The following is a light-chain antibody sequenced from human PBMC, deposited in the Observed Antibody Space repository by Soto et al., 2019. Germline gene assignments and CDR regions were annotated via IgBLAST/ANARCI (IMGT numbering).Light chain of an antibody. CDR2: DTS. CDR3: QQYTIWPNP. Sequence: EIVVTHSAATVSVSPGERATLSCRASQSVGSDLAWYQQKPGQAPRLVIYDTSTRATGVPTRISGSGSGTEFTLTISSLQSEDFAVYYCQQYTIWPNPFAEGTK. V-gene: IGKV3D-15*01. CDR1: QSVGSD. J-gene: IGKJ1*01.